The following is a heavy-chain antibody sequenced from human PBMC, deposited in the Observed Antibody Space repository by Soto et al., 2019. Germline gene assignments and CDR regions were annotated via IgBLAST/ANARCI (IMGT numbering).Heavy chain of an antibody. CDR3: AKDRGIAGRPAGYYFDY. CDR2: ISYDESTK. Sequence: QVQLVESGGGVVQPGRSLRLSCAASGFIFSSYGMHWVRQAPGKGLEWVAVISYDESTKYYADSVKGRFTISRDNSKNTLYLQMNSLRAEDTAVYYCAKDRGIAGRPAGYYFDYWGQGTLVTVSS. D-gene: IGHD6-6*01. V-gene: IGHV3-30*18. CDR1: GFIFSSYG. J-gene: IGHJ4*02.